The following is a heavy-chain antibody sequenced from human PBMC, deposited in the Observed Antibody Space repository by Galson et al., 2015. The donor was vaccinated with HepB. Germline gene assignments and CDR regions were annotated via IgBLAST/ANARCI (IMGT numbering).Heavy chain of an antibody. J-gene: IGHJ6*02. Sequence: SLRLSCAASGFTFSTYSMNWVRQAPGKGLEWVSSISSSSSYIYYADSVKGRFTISRDNAKNSLYLQMNSLRAEDTAVYYCARDLRRPRDTWIQLWVLYGVDVWGQGTTVTVFS. CDR2: ISSSSSYI. D-gene: IGHD5-18*01. V-gene: IGHV3-21*01. CDR3: ARDLRRPRDTWIQLWVLYGVDV. CDR1: GFTFSTYS.